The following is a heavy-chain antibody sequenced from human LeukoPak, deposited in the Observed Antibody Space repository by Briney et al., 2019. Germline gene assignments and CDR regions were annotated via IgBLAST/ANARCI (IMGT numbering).Heavy chain of an antibody. D-gene: IGHD5-24*01. Sequence: GGSLRLSCAASGFTFSSYAMHWVRQAPGKGLEYVSAISSNGGSTYYANSVKGRFTISRDNSKNTLYLQMGSLRAEDMAVYYCAVMAVDYWGQGTLVTVSS. CDR2: ISSNGGST. V-gene: IGHV3-64*01. CDR1: GFTFSSYA. J-gene: IGHJ4*02. CDR3: AVMAVDY.